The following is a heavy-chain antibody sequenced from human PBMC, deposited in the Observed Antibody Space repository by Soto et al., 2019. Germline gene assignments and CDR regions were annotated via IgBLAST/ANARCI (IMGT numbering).Heavy chain of an antibody. CDR1: GFPFDHCA. CDR2: ITWNGDDV. Sequence: EVQLVESGGGLVQPGRSLRLSCATSGFPFDHCAMHWVRQVPDKGLEWVSGITWNGDDVAYADSVRGRFIISRDNAENSLYLQMNNLRPEDTALYYCVKDKGYTTSSSRYFDSWGQGALVTVS. V-gene: IGHV3-9*01. CDR3: VKDKGYTTSSSRYFDS. J-gene: IGHJ4*02. D-gene: IGHD6-6*01.